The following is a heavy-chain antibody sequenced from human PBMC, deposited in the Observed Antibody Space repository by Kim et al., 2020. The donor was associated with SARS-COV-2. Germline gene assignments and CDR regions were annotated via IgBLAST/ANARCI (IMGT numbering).Heavy chain of an antibody. CDR3: ARGVVGMVDY. CDR1: GFTFSSYD. CDR2: IGTAGDT. V-gene: IGHV3-13*04. Sequence: GGPLRLSCAASGFTFSSYDMHWVRQATGKGLEWVSAIGTAGDTYYTGSVKVRFTISRENAKNSLYLQMNSVRAGDTAVYYCARGVVGMVDYWGQGTLVTVSS. D-gene: IGHD1-20*01. J-gene: IGHJ4*02.